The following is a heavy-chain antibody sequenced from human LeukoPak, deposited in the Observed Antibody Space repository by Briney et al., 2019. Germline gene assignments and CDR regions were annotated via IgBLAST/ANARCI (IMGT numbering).Heavy chain of an antibody. J-gene: IGHJ4*02. Sequence: SVKVSCKDSRGTFSSYAISWVRQAPGQGLEWMGGIIPIFGTANYAQKFQGRVTITTDESTSTAYMELSSLRSEDTAVYYCARDYYGDYGLLDYWGQGTLVTVSS. CDR2: IIPIFGTA. CDR1: RGTFSSYA. CDR3: ARDYYGDYGLLDY. V-gene: IGHV1-69*05. D-gene: IGHD4-17*01.